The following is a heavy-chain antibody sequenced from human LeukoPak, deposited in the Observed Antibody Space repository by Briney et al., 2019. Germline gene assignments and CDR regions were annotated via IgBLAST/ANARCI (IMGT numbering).Heavy chain of an antibody. J-gene: IGHJ4*02. CDR3: ARFNDWDGTPDY. D-gene: IGHD1-1*01. V-gene: IGHV1-18*01. Sequence: SVKVSCKASGCTFSSSYGISWVRQAPAQGLEWMGWISGYTGNTNYGQKVQGRVTMTTDTSTSTAYMELTSLRSDDTAVYYCARFNDWDGTPDYWGQGTLVTVSS. CDR1: GCTFSSSYG. CDR2: ISGYTGNT.